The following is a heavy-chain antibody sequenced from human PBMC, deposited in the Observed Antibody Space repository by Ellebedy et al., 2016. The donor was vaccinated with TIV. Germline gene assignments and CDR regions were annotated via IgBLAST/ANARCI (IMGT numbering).Heavy chain of an antibody. J-gene: IGHJ4*02. CDR3: ARVGRAAAGTDY. V-gene: IGHV5-51*01. CDR1: GYSFTSHW. Sequence: GESLKISCKGSGYSFTSHWIGWVRQTPGKGLEWLGAIYPGDSDARYSPSFQGQVTISAVKSTSTAYLQWSSLKASDTATYYCARVGRAAAGTDYWGQGTLVTVSS. D-gene: IGHD6-13*01. CDR2: IYPGDSDA.